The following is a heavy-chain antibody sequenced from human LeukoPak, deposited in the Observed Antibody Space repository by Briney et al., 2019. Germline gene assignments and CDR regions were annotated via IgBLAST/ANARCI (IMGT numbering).Heavy chain of an antibody. CDR1: GFTFSSYA. D-gene: IGHD1-26*01. Sequence: GGSLRLSCGASGFTFSSYAMSWVRQAPGKGLEWVSAIGSGTYYADSVKGRFTISRDNSKNTLYLQMNSLRAEDTAVYYCAWRSYRSSNEAFDIWGQGTMVTVSS. J-gene: IGHJ3*02. V-gene: IGHV3-23*01. CDR3: AWRSYRSSNEAFDI. CDR2: IGSGT.